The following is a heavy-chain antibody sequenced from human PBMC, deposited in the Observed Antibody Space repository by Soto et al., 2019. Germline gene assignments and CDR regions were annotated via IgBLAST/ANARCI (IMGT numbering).Heavy chain of an antibody. V-gene: IGHV3-74*01. CDR2: ISNDGSIT. CDR3: AKDLTWNQADY. CDR1: GFTFSYYS. D-gene: IGHD1-1*01. J-gene: IGHJ4*02. Sequence: GGSLRLSCAASGFTFSYYSMIWVRQAPGTGLVWVSRISNDGSITNYADSVKGRFTISRDNAKNTLYLQMNSLRAEDTAVYYCAKDLTWNQADYWGQGALVTVSS.